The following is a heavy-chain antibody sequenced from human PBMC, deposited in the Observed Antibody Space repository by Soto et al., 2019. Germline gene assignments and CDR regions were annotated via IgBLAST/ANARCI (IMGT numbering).Heavy chain of an antibody. V-gene: IGHV4-39*01. J-gene: IGHJ6*02. CDR1: GGSISSSSYY. D-gene: IGHD3-22*01. CDR3: AGGDYYHSSGYYFYYYTMDV. Sequence: SSETLSLTCTFSGGSISSSSYYWGWIRQPPGKGLEWIGNVYYGGSTYYNPSLKSRVTISVETSKSQFSLKLSSVTAADTAVYYCAGGDYYHSSGYYFYYYTMDVWGQGTTVTVSS. CDR2: VYYGGST.